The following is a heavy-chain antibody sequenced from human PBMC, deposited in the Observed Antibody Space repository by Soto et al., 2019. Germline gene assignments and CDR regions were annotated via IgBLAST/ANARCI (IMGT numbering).Heavy chain of an antibody. V-gene: IGHV3-9*01. CDR3: AKAFQGYHWNPCFDY. CDR2: ISWNSGSI. CDR1: GFTFDDYA. Sequence: PGGSLRLSCAASGFTFDDYAMHWVRQAPGKGLEWVSGISWNSGSIGYADSVKGRFTISRDNAKNSLYLQMNSLRAEDTALYYCAKAFQGYHWNPCFDYWGQGTLVTVSS. D-gene: IGHD1-1*01. J-gene: IGHJ4*02.